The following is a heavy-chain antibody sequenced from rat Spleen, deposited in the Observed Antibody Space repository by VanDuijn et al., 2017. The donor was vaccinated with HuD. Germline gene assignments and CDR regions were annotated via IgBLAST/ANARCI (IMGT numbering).Heavy chain of an antibody. D-gene: IGHD1-11*01. J-gene: IGHJ2*01. CDR2: ISYEDFTP. Sequence: EVQLVESDGGLVQPGRSLKLSCAASGLTFSDFYMAWVRQTPKKGLEWVTSISYEDFTPFYGDSVKGRFTISRDPAQNTLYLQMNSLRSEDTATYYCARPSMEDYWGQGVMVTVSS. CDR1: GLTFSDFY. CDR3: ARPSMEDY. V-gene: IGHV5-22*01.